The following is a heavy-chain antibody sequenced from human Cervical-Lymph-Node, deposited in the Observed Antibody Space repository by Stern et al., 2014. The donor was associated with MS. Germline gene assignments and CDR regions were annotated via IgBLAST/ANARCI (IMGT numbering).Heavy chain of an antibody. Sequence: QVTLKESGPALVKPTQTLTLTCTFSGFSLGTSGMCVSWIRQPPGNALEWLALIDWDDDKYYNTSLKTRLTISKDTSRNQVVLTMTNMDPVDTATYFCARTASVTSSFDSWGQGTLVTVSS. V-gene: IGHV2-70*01. CDR1: GFSLGTSGMC. CDR2: IDWDDDK. J-gene: IGHJ4*02. CDR3: ARTASVTSSFDS. D-gene: IGHD4-17*01.